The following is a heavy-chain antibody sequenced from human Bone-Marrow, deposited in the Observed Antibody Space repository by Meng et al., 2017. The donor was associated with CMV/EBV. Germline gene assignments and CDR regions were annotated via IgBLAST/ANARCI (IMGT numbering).Heavy chain of an antibody. D-gene: IGHD3-3*01. J-gene: IGHJ6*02. V-gene: IGHV3-13*01. CDR3: ARVAIRSGFGMDV. Sequence: GESPKISCAASGFPFSYYDMHRVRQATGKGLEWVSGISAAGDTYYPASVKGRFSISRENAKNSFYLQMNSLRAGDTAVYYCARVAIRSGFGMDVWVLGTTVTVSS. CDR1: GFPFSYYD. CDR2: ISAAGDT.